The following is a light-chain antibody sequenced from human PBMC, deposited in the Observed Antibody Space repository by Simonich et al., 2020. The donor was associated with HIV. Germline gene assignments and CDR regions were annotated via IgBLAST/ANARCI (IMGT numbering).Light chain of an antibody. J-gene: IGKJ4*01. CDR2: GAS. V-gene: IGKV3-15*01. CDR1: QSVRSN. CDR3: QQYNNWPLT. Sequence: DIVMTQSPATLSVSPGERATLSCMASQSVRSNLAWYQQKPCQAPRLLNYGASTRATGTPARFSGSGSGTEFTLTISSMQSEDFAVYYCQQYNNWPLTFGGGTKVEIK.